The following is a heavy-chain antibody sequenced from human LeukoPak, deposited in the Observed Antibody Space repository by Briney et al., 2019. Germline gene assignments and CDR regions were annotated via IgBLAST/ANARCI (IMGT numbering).Heavy chain of an antibody. CDR2: ISYDGSNK. Sequence: GGSLRLSCAASGFTFSSYGMHWVRQAPGKGLEWVAVISYDGSNKYYAGSVKGRFTISRDNSKNTLYLQMNSLRAEDTAVYYCAKAANYYDSSGHTTWGQGTLVTVSS. CDR3: AKAANYYDSSGHTT. V-gene: IGHV3-30*18. D-gene: IGHD3-22*01. J-gene: IGHJ5*02. CDR1: GFTFSSYG.